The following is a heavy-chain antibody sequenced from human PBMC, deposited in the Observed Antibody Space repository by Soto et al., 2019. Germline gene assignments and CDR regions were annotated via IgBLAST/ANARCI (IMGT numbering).Heavy chain of an antibody. CDR3: ARNQWRDYRGVNYYYGMDV. V-gene: IGHV1-69*13. D-gene: IGHD3-10*01. CDR1: GGTFSSYA. CDR2: IIPIFGTA. J-gene: IGHJ6*02. Sequence: SVKVSCKASGGTFSSYAISWVRQAPGQGLEWMGGIIPIFGTAYYAQKFQGRVTITADESTSTAYMELSSLRSEDTAVYYCARNQWRDYRGVNYYYGMDVWGQGTTVTVSS.